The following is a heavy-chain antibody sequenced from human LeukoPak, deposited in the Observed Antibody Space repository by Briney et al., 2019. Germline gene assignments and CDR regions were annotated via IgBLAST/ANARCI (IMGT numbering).Heavy chain of an antibody. J-gene: IGHJ2*01. D-gene: IGHD3-10*01. Sequence: GGSLRLSCAASGFTFSNYWMHWVRHAPGKGLVWVARINSDGSTTNYADSVKGRFTISRDSSKSTLYLQMGSLRTEDTAVYYCARDAWGSGSYYDRWGRGTLVTVSS. CDR3: ARDAWGSGSYYDR. CDR1: GFTFSNYW. CDR2: INSDGSTT. V-gene: IGHV3-74*01.